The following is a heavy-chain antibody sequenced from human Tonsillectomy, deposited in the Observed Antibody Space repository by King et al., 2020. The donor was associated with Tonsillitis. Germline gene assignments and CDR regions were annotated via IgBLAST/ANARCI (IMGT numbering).Heavy chain of an antibody. V-gene: IGHV3-23*04. CDR3: ANLLRTASLPQY. D-gene: IGHD2/OR15-2a*01. CDR2: ITATGVGT. Sequence: VQLVESGGGLVQPGGSLRLSCGASGFTCSNYAMSWVRQAPGKGLEWVAGITATGVGTYYADFVMGRFTISRDNSNNTLFLQVNSLTAEDTAVYYCANLLRTASLPQYWGQGTLVIVSS. J-gene: IGHJ1*01. CDR1: GFTCSNYA.